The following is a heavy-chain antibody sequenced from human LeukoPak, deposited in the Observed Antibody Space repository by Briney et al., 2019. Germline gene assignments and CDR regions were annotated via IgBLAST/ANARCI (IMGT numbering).Heavy chain of an antibody. J-gene: IGHJ6*02. D-gene: IGHD5-18*01. CDR3: AKADSGYSYGYRYYYYYGMDV. CDR1: GFTFSSYG. Sequence: GRSLRLSCAASGFTFSSYGMHWVRQAPGKGLEWVAVISYDGSNKYYADSVKGRSTISRDNSKNTLYLQMNSLRAEDTAVYYCAKADSGYSYGYRYYYYYGMDVWGQGTTVTVSS. CDR2: ISYDGSNK. V-gene: IGHV3-30*18.